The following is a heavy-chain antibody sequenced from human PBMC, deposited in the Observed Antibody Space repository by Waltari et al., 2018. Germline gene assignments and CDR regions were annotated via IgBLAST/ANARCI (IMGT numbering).Heavy chain of an antibody. J-gene: IGHJ6*02. V-gene: IGHV4-30-2*01. CDR2: IYHSGST. CDR3: VRGSGLYYYGMDV. D-gene: IGHD2-15*01. CDR1: GGSISSGGYS. Sequence: QLQLQESGSGLVKPSQTLSLTCAVSGGSISSGGYSWRWIRQPPGKGLEWIGYIYHSGSTYYNPSLKSRVTISVDRSKNQFSLKLSSVTAADTAVYYCVRGSGLYYYGMDVWGQGTTVTVSS.